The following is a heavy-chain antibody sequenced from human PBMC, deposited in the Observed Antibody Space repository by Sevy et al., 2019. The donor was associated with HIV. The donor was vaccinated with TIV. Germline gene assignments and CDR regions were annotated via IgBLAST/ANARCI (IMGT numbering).Heavy chain of an antibody. CDR3: ARVRDEWGPECMDV. J-gene: IGHJ6*02. Sequence: GGSLRLSCAASGFSFRSYSMNWVRQAPGKGLEWVSYIHSSSSTTYYADSVKGRFIISRDIAKNSLYLQMNSLRDEDTAVYYCARVRDEWGPECMDVWGQGTTVTVSS. D-gene: IGHD3-10*01. CDR2: IHSSSSTT. V-gene: IGHV3-48*02. CDR1: GFSFRSYS.